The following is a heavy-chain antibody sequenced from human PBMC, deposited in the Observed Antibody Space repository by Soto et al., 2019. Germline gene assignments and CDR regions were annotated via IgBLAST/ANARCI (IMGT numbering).Heavy chain of an antibody. CDR3: TRTSGAYSSGWTFDY. J-gene: IGHJ4*02. CDR1: GDSVSSNGAA. CDR2: TYYRSKWYN. D-gene: IGHD6-19*01. V-gene: IGHV6-1*01. Sequence: PSQTLSLTCAISGDSVSSNGAAWNWIRQSPSRGLEWLGRTYYRSKWYNDYAVSVKSRITIKPDTSKNQFSLQVNSVTPEDTAVYYCTRTSGAYSSGWTFDYWGQGTLVTVSS.